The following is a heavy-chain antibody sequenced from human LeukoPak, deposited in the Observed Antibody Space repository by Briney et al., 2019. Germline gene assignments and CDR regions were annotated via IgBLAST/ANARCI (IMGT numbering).Heavy chain of an antibody. CDR1: GLSFSSFA. Sequence: PGGSLRLSCAASGLSFSSFAMSWVRQGPAKGLEWVSSIRDNGETFYADSVKGRFTLSSDSARNTVYFQPNSLRVEDTAIYYCARASWVSSPDAVRWGQGTLVTVSS. D-gene: IGHD3-16*01. V-gene: IGHV3-23*01. J-gene: IGHJ4*02. CDR2: IRDNGET. CDR3: ARASWVSSPDAVR.